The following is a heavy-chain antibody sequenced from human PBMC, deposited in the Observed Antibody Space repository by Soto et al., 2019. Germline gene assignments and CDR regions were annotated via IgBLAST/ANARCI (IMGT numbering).Heavy chain of an antibody. CDR2: IYHSGST. CDR3: VFYDSSGYYRD. J-gene: IGHJ4*02. CDR1: GYSISSGYY. V-gene: IGHV4-38-2*01. D-gene: IGHD3-22*01. Sequence: SETLSLTCAVSGYSISSGYYWGWIRQPPGKGLEWIGSIYHSGSTYYNPSLKSRVTISVDTSKNQFSLKLSSVTAADTAVYYCVFYDSSGYYRDWGQGTLVTVSS.